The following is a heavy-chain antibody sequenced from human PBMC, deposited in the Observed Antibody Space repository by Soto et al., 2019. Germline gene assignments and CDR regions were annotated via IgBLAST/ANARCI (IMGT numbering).Heavy chain of an antibody. V-gene: IGHV1-3*01. CDR2: INAGNGNT. D-gene: IGHD5-12*01. CDR1: GYTFTSYA. CDR3: AGYDGPSYYYGMDV. Sequence: ASGKVSCKASGYTFTSYAMHWVRQAPGQRLEWMGWINAGNGNTKYSQKFQGRVTITRDTSASTAYMELSSLRSEDTAVYYCAGYDGPSYYYGMDVWGQGTTVTVSS. J-gene: IGHJ6*02.